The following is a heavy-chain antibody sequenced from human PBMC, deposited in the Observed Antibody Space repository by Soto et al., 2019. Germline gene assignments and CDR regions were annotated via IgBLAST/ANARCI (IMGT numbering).Heavy chain of an antibody. J-gene: IGHJ6*02. Sequence: SETLSLTCAVYGGSFSGYYWSWIRQPPGKGLEWIGEINHSGSTNYNPSLKSRVTISVDTSKNQFSLKLSSVTAADTAVYYCARDRPGYCSSTSCYIRYYYYYGMDVWGQGTTVTVSS. D-gene: IGHD2-2*01. CDR1: GGSFSGYY. V-gene: IGHV4-34*01. CDR3: ARDRPGYCSSTSCYIRYYYYYGMDV. CDR2: INHSGST.